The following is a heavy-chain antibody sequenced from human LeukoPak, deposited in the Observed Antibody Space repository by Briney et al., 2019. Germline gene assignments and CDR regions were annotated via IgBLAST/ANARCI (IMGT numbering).Heavy chain of an antibody. CDR2: ISGSGGST. Sequence: PGGSLRLSXAASGFTFSSYAMSWLRQAPGKGLEWVSAISGSGGSTYYADSVKGRFTISRDNSKNTLYLQMNSLRAEDTAVYYCAKDLGVAGTFNYWGQGTLVTVSS. CDR1: GFTFSSYA. CDR3: AKDLGVAGTFNY. D-gene: IGHD6-19*01. V-gene: IGHV3-23*01. J-gene: IGHJ4*02.